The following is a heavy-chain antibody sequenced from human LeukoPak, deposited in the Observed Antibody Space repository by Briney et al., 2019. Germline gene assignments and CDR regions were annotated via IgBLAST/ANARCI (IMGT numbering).Heavy chain of an antibody. CDR3: ARGRTSGGYPHFDS. Sequence: PSETLSLTCIVSGDSIDSYYWTWLRQPPGKGLEWIAYIFYSASTNYNPSLKSRATITVDTSKNQFSLNLRSVTAADMAVYYCARGRTSGGYPHFDSWGQGIQVTVSS. J-gene: IGHJ4*02. CDR2: IFYSAST. CDR1: GDSIDSYY. V-gene: IGHV4-59*01. D-gene: IGHD6-19*01.